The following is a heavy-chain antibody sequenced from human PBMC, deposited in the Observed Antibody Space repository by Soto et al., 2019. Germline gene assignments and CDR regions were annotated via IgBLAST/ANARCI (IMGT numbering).Heavy chain of an antibody. CDR3: TRTSIAVAGPDFDY. Sequence: EVQLVESGGGLVQPGGSLKLSCAASGFTFSGSAIHWVRQASGKGLEWVGRIRSKANSYATAYAASVKGRFTISRDDSKNTAYLQMNSLKTEDTAVYYCTRTSIAVAGPDFDYWGQGTLVTVSS. D-gene: IGHD6-19*01. CDR2: IRSKANSYAT. CDR1: GFTFSGSA. V-gene: IGHV3-73*02. J-gene: IGHJ4*02.